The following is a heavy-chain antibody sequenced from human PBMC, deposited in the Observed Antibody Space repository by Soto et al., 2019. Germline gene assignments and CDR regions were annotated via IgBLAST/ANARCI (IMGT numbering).Heavy chain of an antibody. J-gene: IGHJ4*02. CDR2: ISGSGGST. CDR1: GFTFNNYA. D-gene: IGHD3-3*01. V-gene: IGHV3-23*01. Sequence: PGGSLRLSCAASGFTFNNYAMSWVRQAPGKGLEWVSGISGSGGSTYYADSVKGRFTISRDNFKNTLYLQMNSLRAEDTAVYFCAKDITIFGVVIPHFGFDYWGQGTLVTVSS. CDR3: AKDITIFGVVIPHFGFDY.